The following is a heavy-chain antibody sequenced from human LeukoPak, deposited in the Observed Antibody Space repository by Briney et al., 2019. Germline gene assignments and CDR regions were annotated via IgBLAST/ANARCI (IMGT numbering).Heavy chain of an antibody. CDR2: ISYDGSNK. CDR3: ATYSSLNRREFQY. D-gene: IGHD3-22*01. V-gene: IGHV3-30*03. CDR1: GFTFSSYG. J-gene: IGHJ1*01. Sequence: PGGSLRLSCAASGFTFSSYGMHWVRQAPGKGLEWVAVISYDGSNKYYADSMKGRFTISRDNSKNTLYLQMNSLRAEDTAVYYCATYSSLNRREFQYWGQGTLLTVSS.